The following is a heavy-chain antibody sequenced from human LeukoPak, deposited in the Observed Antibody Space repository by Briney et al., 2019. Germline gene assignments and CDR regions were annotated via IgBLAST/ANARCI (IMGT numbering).Heavy chain of an antibody. Sequence: GASVKVSCKASGYTFTGYYMHWVRQAPGQGLEWMGWINPNSGGTNYAQKFQGWVTMTRDTSISTAYMELSRLRSEDTAVYYCARGPRAAIFGVVRSYFDYWGQGTLVTVSS. D-gene: IGHD3-3*01. J-gene: IGHJ4*02. CDR3: ARGPRAAIFGVVRSYFDY. CDR1: GYTFTGYY. V-gene: IGHV1-2*04. CDR2: INPNSGGT.